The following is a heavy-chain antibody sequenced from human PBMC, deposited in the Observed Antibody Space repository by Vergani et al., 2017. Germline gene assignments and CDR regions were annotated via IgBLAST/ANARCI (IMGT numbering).Heavy chain of an antibody. CDR2: ISGGGSV. CDR1: GFTFRNYA. CDR3: GRHHSAAYPHAFDV. D-gene: IGHD1-26*01. V-gene: IGHV3-66*02. J-gene: IGHJ3*01. Sequence: EVHLVESGGGLVKPGGSLRLSCAASGFTFRNYAMTWVRQAPGKGLEWVSLISGGGSVDYADSVKGRFIVSRDSSKNTLYVQMSGLRAEDTAVYYCGRHHSAAYPHAFDVWGQGTMVVVSS.